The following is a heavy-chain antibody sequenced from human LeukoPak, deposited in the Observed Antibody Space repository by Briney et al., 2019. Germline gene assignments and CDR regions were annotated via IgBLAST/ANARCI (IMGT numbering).Heavy chain of an antibody. D-gene: IGHD1-1*01. J-gene: IGHJ6*02. V-gene: IGHV3-30-3*01. CDR1: GFTFSSYA. CDR2: ISYDGSNK. CDR3: ARFWRGMDV. Sequence: LRLSCAASGFTFSSYAMHWVRQAPGTGLEWVAVISYDGSNKYYADSVKGRFTISRDNSKNTLYLQMNSLRAEDTAVYYCARFWRGMDVWGQGTTVTVSS.